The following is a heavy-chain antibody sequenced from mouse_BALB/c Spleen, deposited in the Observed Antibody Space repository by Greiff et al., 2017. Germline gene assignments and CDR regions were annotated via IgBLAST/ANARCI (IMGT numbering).Heavy chain of an antibody. V-gene: IGHV1-87*01. Sequence: VQLQQSGAELARPGASVKLSCKASGYTFTSYWMQWVKQRPGQGLEWIGAIYPGDGDTRYTQKFKGKATLTADKSSSTAYMQLSSLASEDSAVYYCAAGGYDDYAMDYWGQGTSVTVSS. CDR3: AAGGYDDYAMDY. D-gene: IGHD2-2*01. J-gene: IGHJ4*01. CDR2: IYPGDGDT. CDR1: GYTFTSYW.